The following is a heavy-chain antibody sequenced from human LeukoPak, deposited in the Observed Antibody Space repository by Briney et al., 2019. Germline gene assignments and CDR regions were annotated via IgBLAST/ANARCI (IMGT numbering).Heavy chain of an antibody. V-gene: IGHV3-30*02. CDR2: IRYDGSNK. J-gene: IGHJ6*03. CDR3: AKGSPSPYYYYMDV. D-gene: IGHD2-15*01. CDR1: GFTFSSYG. Sequence: GGSLRLSCAASGFTFSSYGMHWVRQAPGKGLEWVAFIRYDGSNKYYADSVKGRFTISRDNSKNTLYLQMNSLRAEDTAVYYCAKGSPSPYYYYMDVWGKGPRSPSP.